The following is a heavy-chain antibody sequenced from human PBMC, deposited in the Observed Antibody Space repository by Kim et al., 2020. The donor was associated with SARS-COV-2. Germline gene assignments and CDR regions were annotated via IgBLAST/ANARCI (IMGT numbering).Heavy chain of an antibody. Sequence: SVKVSCKASGGTFSSYAISWVRQAPGQGLEWMGRIIPILGIANYAQKFQGRVTITADKSTSTAYMELSSLRSEDTAVYYCARTTSTHYGDYNFTDYWGQGTLVTVSS. CDR2: IIPILGIA. D-gene: IGHD4-17*01. J-gene: IGHJ4*02. CDR3: ARTTSTHYGDYNFTDY. CDR1: GGTFSSYA. V-gene: IGHV1-69*04.